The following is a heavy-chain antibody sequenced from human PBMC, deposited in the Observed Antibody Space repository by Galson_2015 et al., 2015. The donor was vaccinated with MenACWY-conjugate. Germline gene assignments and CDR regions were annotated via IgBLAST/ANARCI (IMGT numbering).Heavy chain of an antibody. D-gene: IGHD6-19*01. CDR2: ISSSSDTI. J-gene: IGHJ4*02. CDR3: AKAQGTSGWGGAYVHDF. CDR1: GFTFSSYN. V-gene: IGHV3-48*04. Sequence: SLRLSCAASGFTFSSYNMNWVRQAPGKGLEWVSYISSSSDTIYYADSVKGRFTISRDNAKNSLYLQMNSLRAEDTAVYYCAKAQGTSGWGGAYVHDFWGQGTLVTVSS.